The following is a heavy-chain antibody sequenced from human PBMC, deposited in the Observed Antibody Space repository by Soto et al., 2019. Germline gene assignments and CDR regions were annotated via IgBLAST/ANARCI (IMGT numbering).Heavy chain of an antibody. CDR1: GYTFTGYY. CDR3: ARDSPLGYCNGGSCYCLVFDY. J-gene: IGHJ4*02. Sequence: AVKVSCKASGYTFTGYYMHWVRQAPGQGLEWMGWINPNSGGTNYAQKFQGWVTMTRDTSISTAYMELSRLRSDDTAVYYCARDSPLGYCNGGSCYCLVFDYSRQGTLDIVSS. CDR2: INPNSGGT. D-gene: IGHD2-15*01. V-gene: IGHV1-2*04.